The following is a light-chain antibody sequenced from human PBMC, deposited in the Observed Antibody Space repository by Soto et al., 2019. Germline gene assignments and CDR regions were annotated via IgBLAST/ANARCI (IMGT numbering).Light chain of an antibody. V-gene: IGKV3-15*01. Sequence: EVVLTQSPATLSVSQGEGAILSCRASKIVSNNLAWYQQKPGQAPRLLIYSASARATGIPARFTGSGSGTEFTLTISSLQSEDSAVYFCQHYNEWPLTFGGGTKVEI. CDR1: KIVSNN. J-gene: IGKJ4*01. CDR3: QHYNEWPLT. CDR2: SAS.